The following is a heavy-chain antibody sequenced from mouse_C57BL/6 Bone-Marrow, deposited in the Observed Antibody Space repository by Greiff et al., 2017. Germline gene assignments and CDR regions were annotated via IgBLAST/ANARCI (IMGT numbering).Heavy chain of an antibody. CDR1: GFTFSDFY. J-gene: IGHJ3*01. CDR2: SRNKANDYTT. V-gene: IGHV7-1*01. CDR3: ARDDNSSWFAY. D-gene: IGHD1-3*01. Sequence: EVQGVESGGGLVQSGRSLRLSCATSGFTFSDFYMEWVRQAPGKGLEWIAASRNKANDYTTEYSASVKGRFIVSRDTSQSILYLQMNALRAEDTAIYYCARDDNSSWFAYWGQGTLVTVSA.